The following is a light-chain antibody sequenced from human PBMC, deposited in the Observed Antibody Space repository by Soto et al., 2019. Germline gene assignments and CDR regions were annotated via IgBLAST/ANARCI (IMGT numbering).Light chain of an antibody. Sequence: EIVLTQSPGTLSLSPGERATLSCRASQSVRSSYLAWYQQKPGQAPRLLIYGASSRATGIPDRFSGSGSGTDFSLTISRLEPDDFAVYYCQQYGNSFTFGPGTKVDIK. V-gene: IGKV3-20*01. CDR2: GAS. J-gene: IGKJ3*01. CDR3: QQYGNSFT. CDR1: QSVRSSY.